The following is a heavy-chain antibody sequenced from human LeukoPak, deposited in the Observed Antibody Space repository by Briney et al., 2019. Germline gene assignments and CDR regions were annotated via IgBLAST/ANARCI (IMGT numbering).Heavy chain of an antibody. J-gene: IGHJ4*02. Sequence: SVKVSFKASGGTFSSYAISWVRQAPGQGLEWMGGIIPIFGTANYAQKFQGRVTITADESTSTAYMELSNLRSEDTAVYYCARVGLFNLWFGEFYYFDYWGRGTLVTVSS. CDR1: GGTFSSYA. CDR3: ARVGLFNLWFGEFYYFDY. CDR2: IIPIFGTA. D-gene: IGHD3-10*01. V-gene: IGHV1-69*13.